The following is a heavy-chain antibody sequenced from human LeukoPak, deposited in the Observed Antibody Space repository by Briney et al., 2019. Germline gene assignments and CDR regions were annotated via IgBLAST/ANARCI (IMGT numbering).Heavy chain of an antibody. CDR1: GFNLSTYC. CDR2: IKQDGTGK. CDR3: MWGGGGRYFDY. V-gene: IGHV3-7*01. J-gene: IGHJ4*02. Sequence: GGSLRLSCEVSGFNLSTYCMSWVRKAPGKGLEWVGNIKQDGTGKYYVDSVKGRFTISRDNAKNSLYLKMNTLRGEDVSFYYCMWGGGGRYFDYWGQGALVSVSS. D-gene: IGHD3-16*01.